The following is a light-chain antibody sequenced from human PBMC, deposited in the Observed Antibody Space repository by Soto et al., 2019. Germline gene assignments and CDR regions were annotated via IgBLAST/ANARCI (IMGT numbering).Light chain of an antibody. CDR1: SSDVGGYNY. J-gene: IGLJ2*01. V-gene: IGLV2-14*01. CDR2: DVS. Sequence: QSVLTQPASVSGSPGQSITISCTGTSSDVGGYNYVSWYQQHPGKAPKLMIYDVSNRPSGVSNRSSGSKSGNTASLTISGLQAEDEADYYCSSYTSSSTRGFGGGTKLTVL. CDR3: SSYTSSSTRG.